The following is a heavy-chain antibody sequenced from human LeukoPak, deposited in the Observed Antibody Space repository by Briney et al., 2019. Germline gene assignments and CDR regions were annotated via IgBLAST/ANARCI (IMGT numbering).Heavy chain of an antibody. CDR2: INPNSGGT. J-gene: IGHJ4*02. Sequence: ASVKVSCKASGYTFTGYYMHWVRQAPEQGLEWMEWINPNSGGTNYAQKFQGRVTMTRDTSISTAYMELSRLRSDDTAVYYCARAPYDFWSGYLKNPFDYWGQGTLVTVSS. CDR3: ARAPYDFWSGYLKNPFDY. V-gene: IGHV1-2*02. CDR1: GYTFTGYY. D-gene: IGHD3-3*01.